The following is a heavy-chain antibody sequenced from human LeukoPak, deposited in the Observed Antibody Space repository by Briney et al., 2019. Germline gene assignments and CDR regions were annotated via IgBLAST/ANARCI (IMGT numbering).Heavy chain of an antibody. V-gene: IGHV3-13*01. J-gene: IGHJ4*02. CDR1: GFTFSSYD. CDR2: IGTAGDT. CDR3: ARGTLYSPEDY. D-gene: IGHD2-8*01. Sequence: GGSLRLSCAASGFTFSSYDMHWVRQATGKGLEWVSAIGTAGDTYYPGSVKGRFTISRHNSKNTLYLQMNSLRAEDTAVYYCARGTLYSPEDYWGQGTLVTVSS.